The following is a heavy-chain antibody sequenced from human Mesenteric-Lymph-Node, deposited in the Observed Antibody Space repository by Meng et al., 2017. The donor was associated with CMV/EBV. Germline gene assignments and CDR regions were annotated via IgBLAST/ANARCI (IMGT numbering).Heavy chain of an antibody. V-gene: IGHV3-7*01. D-gene: IGHD2-2*01. CDR3: ARYDHLLLNDY. CDR1: EFTFSSYW. CDR2: LKGDGTDN. J-gene: IGHJ4*02. Sequence: GESLKISCAASEFTFSSYWMSWVRQAPGKGLEWVANLKGDGTDNHILDSVKGRFTISRDNSKNTLSLQMNRLRPDDTAVYYCARYDHLLLNDYWGQGTLVTVSS.